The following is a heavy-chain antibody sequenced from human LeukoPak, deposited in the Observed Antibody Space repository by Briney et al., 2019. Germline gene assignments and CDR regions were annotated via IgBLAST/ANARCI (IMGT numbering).Heavy chain of an antibody. D-gene: IGHD6-13*01. V-gene: IGHV3-7*01. CDR3: ARRGYSSSWDTPDY. Sequence: GGSLRLSCAASGFTFSSYWMSWVRQAPGKGLEWVANINQDGSEEHYVDSVKGRFIISRDNAKYSLYLQMNILRAEDTAIYYCARRGYSSSWDTPDYWGQGTLVTVSS. CDR2: INQDGSEE. J-gene: IGHJ4*02. CDR1: GFTFSSYW.